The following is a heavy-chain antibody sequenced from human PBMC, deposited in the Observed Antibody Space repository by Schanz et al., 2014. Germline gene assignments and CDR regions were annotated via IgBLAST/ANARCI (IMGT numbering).Heavy chain of an antibody. D-gene: IGHD6-19*01. J-gene: IGHJ4*02. CDR1: RYTFNTYG. CDR3: ARGGYSSGWYDRDIARFDY. CDR2: ISDYNGKT. V-gene: IGHV1-18*01. Sequence: QGQLVQSGPEVKEPGASVKVSCEASRYTFNTYGLNWVRQAPGLGLEWMGWISDYNGKTNYAQKLQGRVTMTTDTSTSTAYMELRSLRSDDTAVYYCARGGYSSGWYDRDIARFDYWGQGTLVTVSS.